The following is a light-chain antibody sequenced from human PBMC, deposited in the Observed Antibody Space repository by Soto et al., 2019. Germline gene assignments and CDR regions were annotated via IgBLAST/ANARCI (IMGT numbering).Light chain of an antibody. V-gene: IGLV2-11*01. CDR3: CSYAGSYTSVG. CDR1: SSDVGGYNY. J-gene: IGLJ2*01. Sequence: QSALTQPRSVSGSPGQSVTISCTGTSSDVGGYNYVSWYQQHPGKAPKLMIYDVSKRPSGVPDRFSGSKSGNTASLTISGLQAEDEADYYGCSYAGSYTSVGFGGGTKLTVL. CDR2: DVS.